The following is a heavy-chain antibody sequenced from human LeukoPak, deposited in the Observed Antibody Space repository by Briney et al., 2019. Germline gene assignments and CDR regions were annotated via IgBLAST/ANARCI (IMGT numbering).Heavy chain of an antibody. V-gene: IGHV1-18*04. CDR2: ISAYNGNT. CDR1: GYTFTSYG. Sequence: GASVKVSCKASGYTFTSYGISWVRQAPGQGLEWMGWISAYNGNTNYAQKFQGRVTITADKSTSTAYMELSSLRSEDTAVYYCARLNYGMDVWGQGTTVTVSS. CDR3: ARLNYGMDV. J-gene: IGHJ6*02.